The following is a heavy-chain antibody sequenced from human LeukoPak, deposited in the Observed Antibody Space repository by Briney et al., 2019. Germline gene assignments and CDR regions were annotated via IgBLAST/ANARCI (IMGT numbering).Heavy chain of an antibody. CDR1: GFTFDDYA. CDR3: ASGQPKYCSSTSCYRENYYYGMDV. CDR2: ISSSSSYI. D-gene: IGHD2-2*02. V-gene: IGHV3-21*01. Sequence: PGGSLRLSCAASGFTFDDYAMHWVRQAPGKGLEWVSSISSSSSYIYYADSVKGRFTISRDNAKNSLYLQMNSLRAEDTAVYYCASGQPKYCSSTSCYRENYYYGMDVWGQGTTVTVSS. J-gene: IGHJ6*02.